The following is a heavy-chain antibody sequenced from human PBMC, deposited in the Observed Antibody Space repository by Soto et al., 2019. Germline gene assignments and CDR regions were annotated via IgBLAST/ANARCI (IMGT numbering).Heavy chain of an antibody. CDR1: GYTFTSYG. D-gene: IGHD6-13*01. V-gene: IGHV1-18*01. CDR3: ARDLGAAAGLPPFDY. CDR2: ISAYNGNT. Sequence: ASVKVSCKASGYTFTSYGISWVRQAPGQGLEWMGWISAYNGNTNYAQKLQGRVTMATDTSTSTAYMELRSLRSDDTAVYYCARDLGAAAGLPPFDYWGQGTLVTVSS. J-gene: IGHJ4*02.